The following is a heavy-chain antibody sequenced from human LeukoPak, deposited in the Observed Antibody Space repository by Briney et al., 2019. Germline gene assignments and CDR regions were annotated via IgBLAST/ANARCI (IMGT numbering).Heavy chain of an antibody. CDR3: ARDRAARNPKTDY. J-gene: IGHJ4*02. V-gene: IGHV3-23*01. CDR1: GFTFSSYA. Sequence: GGSLRLSCAASGFTFSSYAMSWGREAPGKGVEWVSAISGSGGSSSYADSVKGRFTIYRDNSKNTLYLQMNSLRAEDTAVYYCARDRAARNPKTDYWGQGTLVTVSS. CDR2: ISGSGGSS. D-gene: IGHD6-6*01.